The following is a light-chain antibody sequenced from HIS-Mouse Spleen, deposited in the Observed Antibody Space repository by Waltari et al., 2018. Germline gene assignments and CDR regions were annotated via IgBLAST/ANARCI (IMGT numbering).Light chain of an antibody. CDR1: RPNLGAGYP. CDR2: GNS. V-gene: IGLV1-40*01. J-gene: IGLJ1*01. CDR3: QSYDSSLSAHYV. Sequence: QSVLTQPPSVSGAPGQRVTISCTWSRPNLGAGYPVHVYQPLPGTAPKLLIYGNSNRPSGVPDRFSGSKSGTSASLAITGLQAEDEADYYCQSYDSSLSAHYVFGTGTKVTVL.